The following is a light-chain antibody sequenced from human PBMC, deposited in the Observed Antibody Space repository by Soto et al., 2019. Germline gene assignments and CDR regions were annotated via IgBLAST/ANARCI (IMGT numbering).Light chain of an antibody. CDR2: GAS. J-gene: IGKJ5*01. V-gene: IGKV3-20*01. Sequence: EIELTQSPGILSLSPGESATLSCRVSQTTSPKYVAWYQQRRGLAPRLLVYGASKRAAGIPDRFRGSGSGSEFSLTISGLEPEDFAVYFCQHFGSSPPVIFGQGTRLEIK. CDR1: QTTSPKY. CDR3: QHFGSSPPVI.